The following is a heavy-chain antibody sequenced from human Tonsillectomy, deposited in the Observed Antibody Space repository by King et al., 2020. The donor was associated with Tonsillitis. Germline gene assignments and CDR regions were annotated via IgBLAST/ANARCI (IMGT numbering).Heavy chain of an antibody. J-gene: IGHJ5*02. Sequence: QLQLQESGSGLVKPSQTLSLTCAVSGGSISSGGYSWSWIRQPPGKGLEWIGYIYHSGSTYYNPSLKSRVTISVDRSKNQFSLKLSSVTAAGTAVYYCARGYYDFWSGYSLGWFDPWGQGTLVTVSS. V-gene: IGHV4-30-2*01. D-gene: IGHD3-3*01. CDR1: GGSISSGGYS. CDR3: ARGYYDFWSGYSLGWFDP. CDR2: IYHSGST.